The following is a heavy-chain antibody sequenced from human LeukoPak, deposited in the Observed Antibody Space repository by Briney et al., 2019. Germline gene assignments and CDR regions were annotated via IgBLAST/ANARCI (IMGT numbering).Heavy chain of an antibody. CDR2: ISAYNGNT. CDR3: ARASQQQLPYAWFDP. V-gene: IGHV1-18*01. Sequence: EASVKVSCKASGYTFTSYGISWVRQARGQGLEWMGWISAYNGNTNYAQKLQGRVTMTTDTSTSTAYMELRSLRSDDTAVYYCARASQQQLPYAWFDPWGQGTLVTVSS. J-gene: IGHJ5*02. CDR1: GYTFTSYG. D-gene: IGHD6-13*01.